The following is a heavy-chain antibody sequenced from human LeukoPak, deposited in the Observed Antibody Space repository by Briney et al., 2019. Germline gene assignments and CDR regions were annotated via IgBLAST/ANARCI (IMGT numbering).Heavy chain of an antibody. CDR2: IIPIFGTA. CDR1: GGTFSSYA. V-gene: IGHV1-69*05. Sequence: GASVKVSCKASGGTFSSYAISWVRQAPGQGLEWMGGIIPIFGTANYAQKFQGRVTITRDTSASTAYMELSSLRSEDTAVYYCAREGHCSSPSCALEYWGQGTRVTVPS. J-gene: IGHJ4*02. CDR3: AREGHCSSPSCALEY. D-gene: IGHD2-2*01.